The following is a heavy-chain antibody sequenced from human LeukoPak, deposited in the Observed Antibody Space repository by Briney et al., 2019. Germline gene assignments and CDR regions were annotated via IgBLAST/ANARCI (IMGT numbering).Heavy chain of an antibody. Sequence: PSETLSLTCTVSGGSISSQYWSWIRQPPGKGLEWIGYIYYSRSTSYNPSLKSRVTISVDTSKNQFSLRLSSVTAADTAVYYCARDIISEYSSSHSHFDPWGQGTLVTVSS. CDR1: GGSISSQY. J-gene: IGHJ5*02. CDR3: ARDIISEYSSSHSHFDP. V-gene: IGHV4-59*11. CDR2: IYYSRST. D-gene: IGHD6-6*01.